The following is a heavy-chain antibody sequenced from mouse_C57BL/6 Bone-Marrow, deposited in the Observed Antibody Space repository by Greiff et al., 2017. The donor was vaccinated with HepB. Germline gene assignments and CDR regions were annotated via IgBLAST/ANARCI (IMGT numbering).Heavy chain of an antibody. Sequence: MLVESGGDLVKPGGSLKLSCAASGFTFSSYGMSWVRQTPDKRLEWVATISSGGSYTYYPDSVKGRFTISRDNAKNTLYLQMSSLKSEDTAMYYCARRGYYGSYYAMDYWGQGASVTVSS. CDR1: GFTFSSYG. CDR2: ISSGGSYT. J-gene: IGHJ4*01. D-gene: IGHD1-1*01. CDR3: ARRGYYGSYYAMDY. V-gene: IGHV5-6*02.